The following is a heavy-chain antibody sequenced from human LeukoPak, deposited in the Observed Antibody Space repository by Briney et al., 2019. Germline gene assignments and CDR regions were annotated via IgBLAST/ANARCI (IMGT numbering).Heavy chain of an antibody. V-gene: IGHV4-30-4*01. J-gene: IGHJ5*02. Sequence: PSQTLSLTCTVSGGSISNGDYYWSWIRQPPGKGLEWIGYIYYSGSTYYNPSLKSRVTISVDTSKNQFSLKLSSVTAAGTAVYYCARVDLYSSSWRASNWFDPWGQGTLVTVSS. CDR3: ARVDLYSSSWRASNWFDP. CDR1: GGSISNGDYY. CDR2: IYYSGST. D-gene: IGHD6-13*01.